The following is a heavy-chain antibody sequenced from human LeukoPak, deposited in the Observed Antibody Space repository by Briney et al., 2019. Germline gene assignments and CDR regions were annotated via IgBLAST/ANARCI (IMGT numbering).Heavy chain of an antibody. CDR3: ARDNYYDSSGHDAFDI. CDR2: IYSGGST. CDR1: GFTVSSNY. D-gene: IGHD3-22*01. V-gene: IGHV3-66*01. J-gene: IGHJ3*02. Sequence: GGSLRLSCAASGFTVSSNYMSWVRQAPGKGLEWVSVIYSGGSTYYADSVKGRFTISRDNSKNTLYLQMNSLRAEDTAVYYCARDNYYDSSGHDAFDIWGQGTMVTVFS.